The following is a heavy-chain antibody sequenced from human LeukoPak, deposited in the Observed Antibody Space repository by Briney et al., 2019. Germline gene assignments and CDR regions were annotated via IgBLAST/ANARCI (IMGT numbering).Heavy chain of an antibody. V-gene: IGHV1-2*02. CDR3: ARVAAGLWAY. D-gene: IGHD3-16*01. Sequence: ASVKVSCKASGYTLTGYYMHWVRQAPGQGLEWMGWINPNSGGTNFAQKFQDRVTMTRDTSISTAYMELSRLRSDDTAVYYCARVAAGLWAYWGQGTLVTVSS. CDR2: INPNSGGT. J-gene: IGHJ4*02. CDR1: GYTLTGYY.